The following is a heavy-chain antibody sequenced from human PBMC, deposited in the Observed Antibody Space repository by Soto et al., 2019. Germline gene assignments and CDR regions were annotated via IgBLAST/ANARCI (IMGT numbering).Heavy chain of an antibody. Sequence: GGSLRLSCVASGFTFDTYALNWVRQAPGKVLEWVSAFGSSGSTYYADSVKGRFTISRDTPKKTLYLQMNSLRVEDTAKYYCAKGFRSLEWYSLAPFDYWGQGALVTVSS. D-gene: IGHD3-3*01. J-gene: IGHJ4*02. CDR1: GFTFDTYA. CDR3: AKGFRSLEWYSLAPFDY. CDR2: FGSSGST. V-gene: IGHV3-23*01.